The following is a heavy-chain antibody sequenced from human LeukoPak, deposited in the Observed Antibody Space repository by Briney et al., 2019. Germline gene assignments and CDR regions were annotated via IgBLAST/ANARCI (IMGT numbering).Heavy chain of an antibody. Sequence: GGSLRLSCAASGFTFSGYAMHWVRRAPGKGLEWVAVISYDGSNEYYADSVKGRLTISRDNSKNTLYLQMNSLSVEDTAVYYCARVGYYASGPFSYFDYWGQGTLVTVSS. V-gene: IGHV3-30-3*01. CDR2: ISYDGSNE. J-gene: IGHJ4*02. D-gene: IGHD3-10*01. CDR1: GFTFSGYA. CDR3: ARVGYYASGPFSYFDY.